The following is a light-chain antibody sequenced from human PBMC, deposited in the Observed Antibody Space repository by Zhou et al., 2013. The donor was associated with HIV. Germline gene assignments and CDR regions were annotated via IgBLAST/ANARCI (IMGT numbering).Light chain of an antibody. J-gene: IGKJ1*01. CDR1: QSVSRN. Sequence: IVLTQSPGTLSLSPGERVTLSCRASQSVSRNLAWYQQRPGQAPRLLIYAASSRATDIPARFSGSGSGTDFTLTISSLQSEDVAVYYCHQYNNWPPGGTFGRGTKVEIK. V-gene: IGKV3-15*01. CDR3: HQYNNWPPGGT. CDR2: AAS.